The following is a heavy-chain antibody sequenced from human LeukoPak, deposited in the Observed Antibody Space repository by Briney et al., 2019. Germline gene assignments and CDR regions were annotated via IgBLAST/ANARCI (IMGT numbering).Heavy chain of an antibody. CDR2: INPSGGAT. J-gene: IGHJ6*03. Sequence: ASVKVSCKASGYTFTMYYIHWVRQAPGQGREWMGMINPSGGATTYAQSFQGRVTMNRDMSTTTVYMDLRSLRAGDTAVYFCAREESRGLSGILQCLFASYYYYMDVWGRGTTVTVSS. D-gene: IGHD3-3*01. CDR3: AREESRGLSGILQCLFASYYYYMDV. V-gene: IGHV1-46*01. CDR1: GYTFTMYY.